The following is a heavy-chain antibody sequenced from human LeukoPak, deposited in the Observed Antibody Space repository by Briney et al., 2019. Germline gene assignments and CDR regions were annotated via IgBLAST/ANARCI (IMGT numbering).Heavy chain of an antibody. V-gene: IGHV3-23*01. D-gene: IGHD5-24*01. CDR3: AKDLQGDGYNFDY. CDR1: GFIFSSYA. CDR2: IGGRGDTT. Sequence: PGGSLRLSCAASGFIFSSYAMGWVRQAPGKGLEWISGIGGRGDTTYYADFVKGRITISRDNSKNTLYLHMNSLRVEDTAVYYCAKDLQGDGYNFDYWGQGTLVTVSS. J-gene: IGHJ4*02.